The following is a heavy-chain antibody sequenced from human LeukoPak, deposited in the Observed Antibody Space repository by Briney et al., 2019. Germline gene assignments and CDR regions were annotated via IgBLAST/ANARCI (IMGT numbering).Heavy chain of an antibody. CDR1: GFTFSSYA. CDR3: ARDHSSSDAFDI. CDR2: ISSGGTT. Sequence: GGSLRLSCVVSGFTFSSYAMTWVRQAPGKGLEWVSFISSGGTTYYADSVKGRFTASRDDSKNTVYLQMNSLRAEDTAVYYCARDHSSSDAFDIWGQGTMVTVSS. V-gene: IGHV3-23*01. D-gene: IGHD6-13*01. J-gene: IGHJ3*02.